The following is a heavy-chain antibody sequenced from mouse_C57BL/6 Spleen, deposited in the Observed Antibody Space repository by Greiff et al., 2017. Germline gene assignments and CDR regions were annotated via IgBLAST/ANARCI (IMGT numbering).Heavy chain of an antibody. CDR3: ARRDSFAMDY. CDR1: GYTFTSYW. J-gene: IGHJ4*01. Sequence: VQLQQSGAELVKPGASVKMSCKASGYTFTSYWITWVKQRPGQGLEWIGDIYPGSGSTNYNEKFKSKATLTVDTSSSTASMQLSSLTSEDSAVYYCARRDSFAMDYWGQGTSVTVSS. CDR2: IYPGSGST. V-gene: IGHV1-55*01.